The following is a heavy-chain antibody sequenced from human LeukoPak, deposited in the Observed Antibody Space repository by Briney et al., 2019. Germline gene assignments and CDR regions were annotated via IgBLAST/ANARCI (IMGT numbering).Heavy chain of an antibody. CDR1: EITFSSYW. CDR3: AKVLRFLEWSLPLYGMDV. CDR2: INSDASNT. D-gene: IGHD3-3*01. Sequence: GGSLRLSCAASEITFSSYWMHWVRQAPGKGLVWVSRINSDASNTRYADFVKGRFTISRDKAKNTLYLQMNSLRAEDTAVYYCAKVLRFLEWSLPLYGMDVWGQGTTVTVSS. J-gene: IGHJ6*02. V-gene: IGHV3-74*01.